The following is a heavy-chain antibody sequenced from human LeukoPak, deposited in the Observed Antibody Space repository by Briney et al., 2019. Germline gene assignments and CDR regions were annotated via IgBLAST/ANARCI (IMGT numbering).Heavy chain of an antibody. Sequence: ASVKVSCKASGYTFTSYYMHWVRQAPGQGLEWMGLINPTGGSTGYAQKFQGRVTMTRDMSTSTDYMELSSLRSEDTAVYYCARGRVAGYGVFDYWGQGTLVTVSS. D-gene: IGHD6-19*01. J-gene: IGHJ4*02. CDR3: ARGRVAGYGVFDY. V-gene: IGHV1-46*01. CDR2: INPTGGST. CDR1: GYTFTSYY.